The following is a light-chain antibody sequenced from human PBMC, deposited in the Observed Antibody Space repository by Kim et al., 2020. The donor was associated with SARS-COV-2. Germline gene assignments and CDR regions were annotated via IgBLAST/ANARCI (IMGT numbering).Light chain of an antibody. CDR3: QQRSNWPLT. CDR2: DAF. CDR1: QSVSSF. Sequence: LSLGERATPACRASQSVSSFLAWYQQKPGQAPRLVIYDAFNRATGIPARFSGSGSGTDFTLTISSLEPEDFAVYYCQQRSNWPLTFGGGTKVDIK. J-gene: IGKJ4*01. V-gene: IGKV3-11*01.